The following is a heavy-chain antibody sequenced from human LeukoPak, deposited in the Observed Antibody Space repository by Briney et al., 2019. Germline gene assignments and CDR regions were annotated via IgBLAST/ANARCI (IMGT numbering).Heavy chain of an antibody. V-gene: IGHV4-34*01. D-gene: IGHD1-1*01. CDR2: INHSGST. Sequence: SETLSLTCAVYGGSFSGYYWSWLRQPPGKGLEWIGEINHSGSTNYNPSLKSRVTISVDTSKNQFSLKLSSVTAADTAVYYCARVGRPGRKLFDYWGQGTLVTVSS. CDR1: GGSFSGYY. CDR3: ARVGRPGRKLFDY. J-gene: IGHJ4*02.